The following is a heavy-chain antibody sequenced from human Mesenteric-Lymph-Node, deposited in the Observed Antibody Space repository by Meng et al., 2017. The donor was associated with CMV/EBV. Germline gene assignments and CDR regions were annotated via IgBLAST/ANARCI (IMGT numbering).Heavy chain of an antibody. CDR3: TRGFEAAAGTGGSYYYYGMDV. Sequence: GESLKISCTASGFTFGDYAMSWVRQAPGKGLEWVGFIRSKAYGGTTEYAASVKGRFTISRDDSKSIAYLQMNSLKTEDTAVYYCTRGFEAAAGTGGSYYYYGMDVWGQGTTVTVSS. CDR2: IRSKAYGGTT. CDR1: GFTFGDYA. V-gene: IGHV3-49*04. J-gene: IGHJ6*02. D-gene: IGHD6-13*01.